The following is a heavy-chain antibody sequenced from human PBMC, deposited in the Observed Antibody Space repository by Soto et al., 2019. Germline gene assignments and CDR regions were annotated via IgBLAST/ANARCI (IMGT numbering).Heavy chain of an antibody. CDR2: INAGNGNT. D-gene: IGHD5-12*01. CDR1: GYTFTSYA. V-gene: IGHV1-3*01. Sequence: ASVKVSCKASGYTFTSYAMHWVCQAPGQRLEWMGWINAGNGNTKYSQKFQGRVTITRDTSASTAYMELSSLRSEDTAVYYCARDIYSGYDWNYYFDYWGQGTLVTVSS. CDR3: ARDIYSGYDWNYYFDY. J-gene: IGHJ4*02.